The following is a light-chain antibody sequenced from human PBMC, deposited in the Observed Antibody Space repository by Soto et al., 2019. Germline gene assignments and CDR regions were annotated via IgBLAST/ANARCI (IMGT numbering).Light chain of an antibody. V-gene: IGLV2-23*02. Sequence: QSVLTQPASVSGSPGQSITISCTGTRSDIGSYHLVSWYQQRPGNAPKLIIYEVFKRPSGVSNRFSGFQSGNTVSLTISGLQPEDEADYYCCSYAGGNYIFVFGSGTKVTVL. J-gene: IGLJ1*01. CDR3: CSYAGGNYIFV. CDR1: RSDIGSYHL. CDR2: EVF.